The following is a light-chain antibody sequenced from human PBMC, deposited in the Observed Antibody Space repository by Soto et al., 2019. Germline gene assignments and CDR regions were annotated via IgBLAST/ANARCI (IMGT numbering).Light chain of an antibody. CDR2: DVS. J-gene: IGLJ1*01. V-gene: IGLV2-14*01. Sequence: QSALTQPASVSGSPGQSITISCTGTSSDVGGYKYVSWYQQHPGKAPKLTIFDVSNRPSGGSNRFSGSKSGNTASLTISGLQAEDEADYYCSSYTSSSTLGVFGTGTKLTVL. CDR1: SSDVGGYKY. CDR3: SSYTSSSTLGV.